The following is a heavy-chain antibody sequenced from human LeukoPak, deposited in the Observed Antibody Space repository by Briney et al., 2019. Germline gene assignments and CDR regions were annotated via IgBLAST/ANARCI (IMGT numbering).Heavy chain of an antibody. CDR3: ARALGY. V-gene: IGHV3-20*04. Sequence: GGFLRLSCAASGFSFDDYGLTWVRQAPGKGLEWVSGINWNGDSTDYADSVKGRFTISRDNAKNTLYLQMNSLRAEDTAIYYCARALGYWGQGTLVTVSS. J-gene: IGHJ4*02. CDR2: INWNGDST. CDR1: GFSFDDYG.